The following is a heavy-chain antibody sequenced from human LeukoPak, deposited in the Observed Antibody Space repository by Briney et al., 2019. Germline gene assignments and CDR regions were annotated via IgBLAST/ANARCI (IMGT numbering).Heavy chain of an antibody. D-gene: IGHD3-22*01. CDR2: INPNSGGT. Sequence: ASVKVSCKASGYTFIGYYMHWVRQAPGQGLEWMGWINPNSGGTNYAQKFQGRVTMTRDTSISTAYMELSRLRSDDTAVYYCARAHPPYYYDSSGYYWESGGFDYWGQGTLVTVSS. CDR1: GYTFIGYY. J-gene: IGHJ4*02. CDR3: ARAHPPYYYDSSGYYWESGGFDY. V-gene: IGHV1-2*02.